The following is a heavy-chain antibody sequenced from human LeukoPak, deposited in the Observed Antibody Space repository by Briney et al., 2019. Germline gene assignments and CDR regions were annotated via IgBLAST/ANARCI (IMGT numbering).Heavy chain of an antibody. CDR2: ISYDGSNK. V-gene: IGHV3-30-3*01. J-gene: IGHJ6*03. D-gene: IGHD3-10*01. CDR1: GFTFSSYA. CDR3: ARDSSITMVRGEDYYMDV. Sequence: GGSLRLSCAASGFTFSSYAMHWGRQAPGKGLEGVAVISYDGSNKYYADSVKGRFTISRDNSKNTLYLQMNSLRAEDTAVYYCARDSSITMVRGEDYYMDVWGKGTTVTVSS.